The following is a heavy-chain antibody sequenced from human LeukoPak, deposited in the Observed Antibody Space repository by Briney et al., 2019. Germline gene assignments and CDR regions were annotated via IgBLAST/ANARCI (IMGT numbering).Heavy chain of an antibody. V-gene: IGHV3-23*01. CDR2: ISGSGGST. Sequence: GGSLRLSCAASGFTFSSYAMSWVRQAPGKGLEWVSAISGSGGSTYYADSAKGRFTISRDNSKNTLYLQMNSLRAEDTAVYYCAKDPELEGLLGETNFDYWGQGTLVTVFS. CDR3: AKDPELEGLLGETNFDY. CDR1: GFTFSSYA. J-gene: IGHJ4*02. D-gene: IGHD1-1*01.